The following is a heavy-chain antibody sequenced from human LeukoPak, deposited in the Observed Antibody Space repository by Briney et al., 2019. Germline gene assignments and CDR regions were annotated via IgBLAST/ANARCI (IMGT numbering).Heavy chain of an antibody. V-gene: IGHV3-20*04. Sequence: PGGSLRLSCAASGFTFDEYGMSWVRQAPGKGLEWVSGINWNGGSTGYADSVKGRFTISRDNAKNSLYLQMNSLRAEDTALYYCARGDYYGSGNSGGDYWGQGTLVTVSS. CDR3: ARGDYYGSGNSGGDY. CDR1: GFTFDEYG. CDR2: INWNGGST. D-gene: IGHD3-10*01. J-gene: IGHJ4*02.